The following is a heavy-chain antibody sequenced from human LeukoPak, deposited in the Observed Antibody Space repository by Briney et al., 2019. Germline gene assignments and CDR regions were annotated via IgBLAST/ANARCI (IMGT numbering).Heavy chain of an antibody. CDR1: GFTFSYFS. J-gene: IGHJ4*02. CDR2: ISSSSYI. D-gene: IGHD6-19*01. Sequence: GGSLRLSCAASGFTFSYFSMNWVRQAPGKGLEWVSSISSSSYIYYADSVKGRFTISRDNAKNSLYLQMNSLRAEDTAVYYCARVEGSDWYLYYLDYWGQGTLVTVSS. CDR3: ARVEGSDWYLYYLDY. V-gene: IGHV3-21*01.